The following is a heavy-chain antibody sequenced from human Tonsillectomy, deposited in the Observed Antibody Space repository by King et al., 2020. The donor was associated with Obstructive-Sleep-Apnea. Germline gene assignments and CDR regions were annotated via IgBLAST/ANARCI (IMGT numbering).Heavy chain of an antibody. V-gene: IGHV3-23*04. D-gene: IGHD1-26*01. Sequence: VQLVESGGGLVQPGGSLRLSCAASGFTFSSYVMSWVRQAPGKGLEWVSGISGSGGNTYYADSVKGRFTISRDNSKNTLYLQMNSLRAEDTAVYYCANSGTYTDYHYYGMAVGGQRPTATVS. CDR1: GFTFSSYV. J-gene: IGHJ6*02. CDR2: ISGSGGNT. CDR3: ANSGTYTDYHYYGMAV.